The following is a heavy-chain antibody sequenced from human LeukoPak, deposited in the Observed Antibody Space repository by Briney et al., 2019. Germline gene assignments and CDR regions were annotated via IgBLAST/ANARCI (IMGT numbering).Heavy chain of an antibody. D-gene: IGHD3-3*01. CDR1: GFTFSSYA. CDR3: AREGVLRFLEWRSYYFDY. V-gene: IGHV3-23*01. J-gene: IGHJ4*02. CDR2: ISGSGGST. Sequence: VSLRLSCAASGFTFSSYAMSWVRQAPGKGLEWVSAISGSGGSTYYADSVKGRFTISRDNSKNTLYLQMNSLRAEDTAVYYCAREGVLRFLEWRSYYFDYWGQGTLVTVSS.